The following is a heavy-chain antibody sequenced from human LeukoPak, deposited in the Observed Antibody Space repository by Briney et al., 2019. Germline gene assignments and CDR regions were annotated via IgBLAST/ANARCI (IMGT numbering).Heavy chain of an antibody. CDR1: GDTFTSYD. J-gene: IGHJ4*02. V-gene: IGHV1-2*02. Sequence: GASVKVSCKASGDTFTSYDINWVRQAPGQGLEWMGWINPNSGGTNYAQKFQGRVTMTRDTSISTAYMELSRLRSDDTAVYYCARDSRGYWGQGTLVTVSS. CDR3: ARDSRGY. D-gene: IGHD3-10*01. CDR2: INPNSGGT.